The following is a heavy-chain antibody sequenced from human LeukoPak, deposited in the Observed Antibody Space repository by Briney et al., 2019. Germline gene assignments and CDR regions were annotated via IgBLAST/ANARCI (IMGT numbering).Heavy chain of an antibody. J-gene: IGHJ4*02. D-gene: IGHD6-19*01. CDR3: AKDPGIAVAGEAVYFDY. CDR2: ISSSSSYI. CDR1: GSTFSSYS. V-gene: IGHV3-21*01. Sequence: SGGPLRLSCAASGSTFSSYSMNWVRQAPGKGLEWVSSISSSSSYIYYADSVKGRFTISRDNSKNTLYLQMNSLRAEDTAVYYCAKDPGIAVAGEAVYFDYWGQGTLVTVSS.